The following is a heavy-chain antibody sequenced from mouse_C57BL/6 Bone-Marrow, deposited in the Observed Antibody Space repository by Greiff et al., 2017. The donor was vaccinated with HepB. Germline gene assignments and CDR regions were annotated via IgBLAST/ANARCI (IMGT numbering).Heavy chain of an antibody. CDR1: GYAFSSYW. Sequence: QVTLKVSGAELVKPGASVKISCKASGYAFSSYWMNWVKQRPGKGLEWIGQIYPGDGDTNYNGKFKGKATLTADKSSSTAYMQLSSLTSEDSAVYFCAGDYDYWYFDVWGTGTTVTVSS. CDR3: AGDYDYWYFDV. V-gene: IGHV1-80*01. J-gene: IGHJ1*03. CDR2: IYPGDGDT. D-gene: IGHD2-4*01.